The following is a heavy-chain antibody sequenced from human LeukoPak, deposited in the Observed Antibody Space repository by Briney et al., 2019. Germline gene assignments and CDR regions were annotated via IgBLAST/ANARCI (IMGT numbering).Heavy chain of an antibody. CDR1: GYTLTELS. Sequence: ASVKVSCKVSGYTLTELSMHWVRQAPGKGLEWMGGFDPEDGETIYAQKFQGRVTMTEDTSTDTAYMELSSLRSEDTAVYYCATADSGSYYALFDYWGQGTLVTVSS. D-gene: IGHD1-26*01. CDR3: ATADSGSYYALFDY. V-gene: IGHV1-24*01. J-gene: IGHJ4*02. CDR2: FDPEDGET.